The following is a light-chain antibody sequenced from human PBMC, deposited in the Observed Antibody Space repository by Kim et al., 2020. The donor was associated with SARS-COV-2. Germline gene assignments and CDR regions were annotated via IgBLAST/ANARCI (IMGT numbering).Light chain of an antibody. CDR1: QSISTY. CDR2: AAS. Sequence: SVGDRVTIACRASQSISTYVKWCQQNPGKAPKLLFYAASTLQSGVPSRFSGSGSGTDFTLTTTSLQPEDFATYYCQQSHSTSLLTFGGGTKVDIK. CDR3: QQSHSTSLLT. V-gene: IGKV1-39*01. J-gene: IGKJ4*01.